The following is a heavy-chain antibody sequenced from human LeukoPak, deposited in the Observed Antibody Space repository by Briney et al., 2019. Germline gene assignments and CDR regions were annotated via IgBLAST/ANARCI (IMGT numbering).Heavy chain of an antibody. CDR2: INHSGST. CDR1: GGSFSGYY. D-gene: IGHD2-2*01. Sequence: KPSETLSLTCAVYGGSFSGYYWSLIRQPPGKGLEWIGEINHSGSTNCNPSLKSRVTISVDTSKNQCSLKLSSVTAADTAVYYCARGPHCSTTGCYGYYYYGMDVWGQGTTVTVSS. CDR3: ARGPHCSTTGCYGYYYYGMDV. V-gene: IGHV4-34*01. J-gene: IGHJ6*02.